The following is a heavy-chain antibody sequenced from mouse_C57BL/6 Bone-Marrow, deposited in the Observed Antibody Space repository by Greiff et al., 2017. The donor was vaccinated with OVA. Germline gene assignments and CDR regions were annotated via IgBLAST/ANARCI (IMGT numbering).Heavy chain of an antibody. Sequence: DVKLVESEGGLVQPGSSMKLSCTASGFTFSDYYMAWVRQVPEKGLEWVANINYDGSSTYYLDSLKSRFLISRDNAKNILYLQMSSLQSEDTATYSFASVCSLSILLRRWYSFDYWGQGTTLTVSS. CDR3: ASVCSLSILLRRWYSFDY. V-gene: IGHV5-16*01. CDR2: INYDGSST. D-gene: IGHD1-1*02. CDR1: GFTFSDYY. J-gene: IGHJ2*01.